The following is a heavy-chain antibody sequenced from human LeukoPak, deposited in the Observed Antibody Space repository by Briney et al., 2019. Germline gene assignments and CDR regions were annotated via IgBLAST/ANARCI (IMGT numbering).Heavy chain of an antibody. CDR2: ISAYNGNT. Sequence: ASVKVSCKASGGTFSSYAISWVRQAPGQGLEWMGWISAYNGNTNYAQKLQGRVTMTTDTSTSTAYMELRSLRSDDTAVYYCARQWELLEGLDYWGQGTLVTVSS. CDR1: GGTFSSYA. J-gene: IGHJ4*02. V-gene: IGHV1-18*01. CDR3: ARQWELLEGLDY. D-gene: IGHD1-26*01.